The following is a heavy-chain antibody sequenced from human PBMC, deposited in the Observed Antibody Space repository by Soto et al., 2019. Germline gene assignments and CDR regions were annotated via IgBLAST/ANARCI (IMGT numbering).Heavy chain of an antibody. J-gene: IGHJ5*02. V-gene: IGHV1-2*04. CDR2: INPNSGGT. Sequence: GASVKLSCKASRYTFTGCSRHWVRHAPGQGLEWMGWINPNSGGTNYAQKFQGWVTMTRDTSISTAYMELSRLRSDDTAVYYCAREDCSSTSCRRSRRAWFDPWGQGTLVTVSS. CDR1: RYTFTGCS. D-gene: IGHD2-2*01. CDR3: AREDCSSTSCRRSRRAWFDP.